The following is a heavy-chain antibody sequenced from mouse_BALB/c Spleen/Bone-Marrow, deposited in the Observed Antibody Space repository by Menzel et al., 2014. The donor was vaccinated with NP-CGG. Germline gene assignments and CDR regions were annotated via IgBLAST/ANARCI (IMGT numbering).Heavy chain of an antibody. CDR1: GFTFSSYT. J-gene: IGHJ4*01. V-gene: IGHV5-12-2*01. Sequence: EVQRVESGGGLVQPGGSLKLSCAASGFTFSSYTMSWVRQTPEKRLEWVAYITSGGGSTYYPDTVKGRFTISRDNAKNTLYLQMSSLKSEDTAMYYCARHVGNPYAMDYWGQGTSVTVSS. D-gene: IGHD3-1*01. CDR3: ARHVGNPYAMDY. CDR2: ITSGGGST.